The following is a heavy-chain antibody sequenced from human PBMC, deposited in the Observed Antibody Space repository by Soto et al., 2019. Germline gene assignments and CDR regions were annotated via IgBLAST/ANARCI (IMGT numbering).Heavy chain of an antibody. D-gene: IGHD6-19*01. CDR2: IFSNDEK. Sequence: HVTLKESGPVPVKPTETLTLTCTVSGFSLSNGKVGVSWIRQPPGKALQWLAHIFSNDEKSYRTSLKSTLTITEDTSKSQVVLTMTNVDPVDTATYHCARILFGRSVAGGYFYMDVWAKGTTVTVSS. CDR3: ARILFGRSVAGGYFYMDV. V-gene: IGHV2-26*01. J-gene: IGHJ6*03. CDR1: GFSLSNGKVG.